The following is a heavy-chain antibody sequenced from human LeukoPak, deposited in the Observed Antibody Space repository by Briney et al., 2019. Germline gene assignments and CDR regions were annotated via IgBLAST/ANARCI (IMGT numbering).Heavy chain of an antibody. Sequence: SETLSLTCTVSGVSISSYHWIWIGQPPGKGLEWIGYLYYSGSTNYNHSLKRRVTISVDTSKNQFSLKLSSVTAADTAVYYCARFLAYDSSGYAIDYWGQGTLVTVSS. V-gene: IGHV4-59*08. CDR1: GVSISSYH. J-gene: IGHJ4*02. D-gene: IGHD3-22*01. CDR3: ARFLAYDSSGYAIDY. CDR2: LYYSGST.